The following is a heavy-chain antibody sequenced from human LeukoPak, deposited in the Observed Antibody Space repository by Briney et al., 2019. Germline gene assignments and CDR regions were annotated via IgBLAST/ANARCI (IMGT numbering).Heavy chain of an antibody. CDR1: GGSISSTNW. Sequence: SETLSLTCGVSGGSISSTNWWSWVRQPPGQGLEWIGEVSLTGETNYNPSLNGRVTMSLDGSRNQLSLTLTSVTAADTAVYYCVRTGGYDILTGPFDYWGQGTLVTVSS. J-gene: IGHJ4*02. V-gene: IGHV4-4*02. CDR3: VRTGGYDILTGPFDY. CDR2: VSLTGET. D-gene: IGHD3-9*01.